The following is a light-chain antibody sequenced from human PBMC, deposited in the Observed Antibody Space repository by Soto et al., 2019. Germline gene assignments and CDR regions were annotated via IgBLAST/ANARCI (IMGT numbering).Light chain of an antibody. Sequence: EIVLTQSPGTLSLSPGERATLSCRASQSVSSSYLAWYQQKPGQAPRLLIYGASSRATGIPDRFSGSGSGTEFALTISRLEPDDFAVYYCQQYGSSPLTFGGGTKVEIK. CDR3: QQYGSSPLT. J-gene: IGKJ4*01. CDR1: QSVSSSY. V-gene: IGKV3-20*01. CDR2: GAS.